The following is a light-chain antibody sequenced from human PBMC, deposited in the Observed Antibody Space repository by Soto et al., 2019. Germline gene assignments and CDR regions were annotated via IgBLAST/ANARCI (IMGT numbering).Light chain of an antibody. CDR2: GAS. CDR1: EPVIRNA. Sequence: EIVLTQSPATLSLPLGAGATLSCGANEPVIRNALAWHQQKPGQSPRLLVYGASGRATGITDRFSGSVSGTDFTRTISRLEPEDFAVYYGQQYGRSPRTFGQGTKVDIK. CDR3: QQYGRSPRT. J-gene: IGKJ1*01. V-gene: IGKV3-20*01.